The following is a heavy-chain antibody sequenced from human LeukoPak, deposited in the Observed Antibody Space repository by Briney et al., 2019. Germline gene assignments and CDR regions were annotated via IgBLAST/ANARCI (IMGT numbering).Heavy chain of an antibody. J-gene: IGHJ4*02. CDR2: IVVGSGNT. D-gene: IGHD6-6*01. CDR3: AADDLSIGY. V-gene: IGHV1-58*02. Sequence: ASVKVSCKASGFTFTNSAIQWVRQARGQRLEWLGWIVVGSGNTDYAQKFQERISITRDMSTRTVYMGLSRLRSDDTAVYYCAADDLSIGYWGQGTLVTVSS. CDR1: GFTFTNSA.